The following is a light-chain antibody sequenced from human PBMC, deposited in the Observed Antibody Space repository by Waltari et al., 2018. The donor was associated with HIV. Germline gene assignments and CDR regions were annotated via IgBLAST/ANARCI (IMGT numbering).Light chain of an antibody. J-gene: IGLJ2*01. CDR3: QSADSSGTS. CDR2: KDN. CDR1: TLPKKF. V-gene: IGLV3-25*03. Sequence: SDEVTQTPSESVSPGQTARITCSGETLPKKFVYWYQQKPGQAPVVVIYKDNERPSGIPERFSGSSSGTRATLTISGVQAEDEADYYCQSADSSGTSFGGGTKLTVL.